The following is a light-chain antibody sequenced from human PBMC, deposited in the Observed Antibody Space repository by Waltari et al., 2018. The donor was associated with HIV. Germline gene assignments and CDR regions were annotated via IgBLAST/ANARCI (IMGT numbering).Light chain of an antibody. CDR1: QSLLHSNGYNY. V-gene: IGKV2-28*01. CDR3: MQVLQTPPT. CDR2: LGS. Sequence: DIVMTQSPLSLPVTPGEPASISCRSSQSLLHSNGYNYLDWYLQKPGQSPQLLIYLGSNRASGVPDRFRGSGSGTDFTLKISRVEAEDVGVYYCMQVLQTPPTFGQGTRLEIK. J-gene: IGKJ5*01.